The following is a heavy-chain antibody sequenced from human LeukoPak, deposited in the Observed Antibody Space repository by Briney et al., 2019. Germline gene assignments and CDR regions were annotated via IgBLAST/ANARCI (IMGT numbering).Heavy chain of an antibody. J-gene: IGHJ4*02. V-gene: IGHV3-33*05. CDR1: GFTFSSYG. D-gene: IGHD2-2*01. CDR2: ISYDGRNK. CDR3: AKLAGVGSAKDY. Sequence: PGGSLRLSCAASGFTFSSYGMHWVRQAPGKGLEWVAVISYDGRNKYYGDSVKGRFTISRDNSKNTLYLQMNSLRAEDTAVYYCAKLAGVGSAKDYWGQGTLVTVSS.